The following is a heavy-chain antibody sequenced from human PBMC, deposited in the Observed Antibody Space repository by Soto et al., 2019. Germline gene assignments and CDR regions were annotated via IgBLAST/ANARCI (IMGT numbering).Heavy chain of an antibody. Sequence: PSETLSLTCTISGGSISSYYWSWIRQPPGKGLEWIGYIYYSGSTNYNPSLKSRVTISVDTSKNQFSLKLSSVTAADTAVYYCARVTIYSGYDWGFDSRGHGTLVTLSS. J-gene: IGHJ5*01. CDR2: IYYSGST. D-gene: IGHD5-12*01. CDR1: GGSISSYY. V-gene: IGHV4-59*01. CDR3: ARVTIYSGYDWGFDS.